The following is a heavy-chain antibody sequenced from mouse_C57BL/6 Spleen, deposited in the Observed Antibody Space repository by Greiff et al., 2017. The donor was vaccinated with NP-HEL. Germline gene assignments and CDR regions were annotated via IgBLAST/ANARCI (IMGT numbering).Heavy chain of an antibody. J-gene: IGHJ4*01. Sequence: VQLQQSGAELMKPGASVKLSCKATGYTFTGYWIEWVKQRPGHGLEWIGEILPGSGSTYYNEKFKGKATFTADTSSNTAYMQLSSLTTEDSAINYCARRDGYYAMDYWGQGTSVTVSS. CDR1: GYTFTGYW. CDR3: ARRDGYYAMDY. CDR2: ILPGSGST. V-gene: IGHV1-9*01. D-gene: IGHD2-3*01.